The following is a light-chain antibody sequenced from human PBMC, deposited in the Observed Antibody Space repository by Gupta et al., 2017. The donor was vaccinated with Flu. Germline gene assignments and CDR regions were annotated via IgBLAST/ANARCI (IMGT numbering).Light chain of an antibody. CDR2: GAS. CDR1: QTVDSRY. V-gene: IGKV3-20*01. J-gene: IGKJ1*01. CDR3: QQHYKSRSRT. Sequence: EIVLTQSPGTLSLSPGVRATLSCRASQTVDSRYLAWYQQKPGQAPKLLIYGASSRATGIPDRFSGSGYGTDFTLTISRREPEDFAVYYCQQHYKSRSRTFGQGTKVEIK.